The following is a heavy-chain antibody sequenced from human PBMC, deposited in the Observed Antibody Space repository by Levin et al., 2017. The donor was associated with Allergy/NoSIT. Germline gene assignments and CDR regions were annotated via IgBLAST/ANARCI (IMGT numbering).Heavy chain of an antibody. Sequence: GGSLRLSCAASGFTFSSYAMHWVRQAPGKGLEWVAVISYDGSNKYYADSVKGRFTISRDNSKNTLYLQMNSLRAEDTAVYYCARGGGEDTAMVTPFDYWGQGTLVTVSS. CDR3: ARGGGEDTAMVTPFDY. CDR2: ISYDGSNK. V-gene: IGHV3-30-3*01. D-gene: IGHD5-18*01. CDR1: GFTFSSYA. J-gene: IGHJ4*02.